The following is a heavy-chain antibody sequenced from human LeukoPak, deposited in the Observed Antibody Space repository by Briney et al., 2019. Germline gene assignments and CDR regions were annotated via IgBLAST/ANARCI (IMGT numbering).Heavy chain of an antibody. CDR1: GGSISSSY. V-gene: IGHV4-59*08. CDR2: IYYSGTT. CDR3: ATHRRSGSGGSENAFEI. Sequence: PSETLSLTCTVSGGSISSSYWSWIRQPPGKGLEWIGYIYYSGTTHYNPSLKSRVTISGDTSKNQFSLKLNSVTAADTAIYYCATHRRSGSGGSENAFEIWGQGTMVTVSS. J-gene: IGHJ3*02. D-gene: IGHD5-12*01.